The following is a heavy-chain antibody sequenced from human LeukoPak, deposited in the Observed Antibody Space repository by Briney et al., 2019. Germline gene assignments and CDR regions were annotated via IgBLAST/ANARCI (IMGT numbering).Heavy chain of an antibody. V-gene: IGHV3-23*01. CDR3: AKASDFDSSGYSVDS. D-gene: IGHD3-22*01. CDR1: GFTFSSSA. J-gene: IGHJ4*02. CDR2: ISNNGGYT. Sequence: PGGSLRLSCAASGFTFSSSAMSWVRQAPGKGLEWVSAISNNGGYTYYADSVQGRLTISRDNSKNTLYLQMNSLRAEDTAVYYCAKASDFDSSGYSVDSWGQGTLLTVSS.